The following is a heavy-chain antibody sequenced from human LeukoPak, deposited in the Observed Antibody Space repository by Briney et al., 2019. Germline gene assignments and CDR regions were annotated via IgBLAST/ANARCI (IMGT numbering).Heavy chain of an antibody. CDR3: ASWRDYGDYLDY. CDR2: ISSSSYI. Sequence: GGSLRLSCAASGFTFSSYSMNWVRQAPGKGLEWVSSISSSSYIYYADSVKGRFTISRDNAKNSLYLQMNSLRAEDTAVYYCASWRDYGDYLDYWGQGTPVTVSS. V-gene: IGHV3-21*01. D-gene: IGHD4-17*01. J-gene: IGHJ4*02. CDR1: GFTFSSYS.